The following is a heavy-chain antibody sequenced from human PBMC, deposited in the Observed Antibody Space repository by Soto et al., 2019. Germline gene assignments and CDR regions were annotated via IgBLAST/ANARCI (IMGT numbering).Heavy chain of an antibody. Sequence: QVQLVQSGGEEKKQGASVRVSCKASGDTVTKYGVSWVRQAPGQGLEWLGWISFYNGHTNYALKFQDRITFTTDTSTSTASMELRSLTSDDTAVYYCASATSIAVAGKETWGQGTLVTVSS. D-gene: IGHD6-19*01. CDR2: ISFYNGHT. CDR1: GDTVTKYG. V-gene: IGHV1-18*01. J-gene: IGHJ4*02. CDR3: ASATSIAVAGKET.